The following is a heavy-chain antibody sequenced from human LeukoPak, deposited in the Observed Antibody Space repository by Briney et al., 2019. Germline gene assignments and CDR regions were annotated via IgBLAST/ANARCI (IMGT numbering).Heavy chain of an antibody. V-gene: IGHV3-23*01. CDR3: DPSYWLVPQTFDY. CDR1: GFTFSSYA. Sequence: GGSLRLSCAASGFTFSSYAMSWVRQAPGKGLEWVSAISGSGGSTYYADSVKGRFTISRDNSKNTLYLQMNSLRAEDTAVYYRDPSYWLVPQTFDYWGQGTLVTVSS. D-gene: IGHD2-8*02. J-gene: IGHJ4*02. CDR2: ISGSGGST.